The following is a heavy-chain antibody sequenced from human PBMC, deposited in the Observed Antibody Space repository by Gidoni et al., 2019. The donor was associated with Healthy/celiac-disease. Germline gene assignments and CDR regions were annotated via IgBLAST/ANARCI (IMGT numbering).Heavy chain of an antibody. CDR1: GFTFSSYE. D-gene: IGHD6-6*01. J-gene: IGHJ4*02. CDR3: ASGGPIAARRLWDFDY. V-gene: IGHV3-48*03. CDR2: ISSSGSTI. Sequence: EVQLVESGGGLVQPGGSLRLSCAASGFTFSSYEMNWVRQAPGKGLEWVSYISSSGSTIYYADSVKGRFTISRDNAKNSLYLQMNSLRAEDTAVYYCASGGPIAARRLWDFDYWGQGTLVTVSS.